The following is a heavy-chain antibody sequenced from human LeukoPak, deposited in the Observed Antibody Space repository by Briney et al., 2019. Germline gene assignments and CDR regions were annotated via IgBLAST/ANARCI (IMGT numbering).Heavy chain of an antibody. Sequence: SETLSLTCTVSGGSISSYYWSWIRQPPGKGLEWIGYIYYSGGTNYNPSLKSRVTMSVDTSKNQFSLRLSSVNAADTAVYYCARDILATSIAAPYYWGQGTLVTVSS. CDR2: IYYSGGT. D-gene: IGHD6-13*01. V-gene: IGHV4-59*12. CDR3: ARDILATSIAAPYY. J-gene: IGHJ4*02. CDR1: GGSISSYY.